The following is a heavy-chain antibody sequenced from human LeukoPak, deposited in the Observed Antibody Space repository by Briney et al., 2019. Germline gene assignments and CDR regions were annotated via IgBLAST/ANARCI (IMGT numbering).Heavy chain of an antibody. CDR1: GFTFSSSA. V-gene: IGHV3-23*01. J-gene: IGHJ4*02. CDR2: ISNNGGYT. Sequence: GGSLRLSCAASGFTFSSSAMSWVRQAPGKGLEWVSAISNNGGYTYYADSVQGRLTISRDNSKSTLCLQMNSLRAEDTAVYYCAKQLGYCSDGSCYFPYWGQGTLVTVSS. D-gene: IGHD2-15*01. CDR3: AKQLGYCSDGSCYFPY.